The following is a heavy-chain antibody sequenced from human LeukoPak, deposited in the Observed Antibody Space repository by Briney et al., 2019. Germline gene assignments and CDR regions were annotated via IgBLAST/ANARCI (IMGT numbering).Heavy chain of an antibody. Sequence: PSQTLSLTCTVSGRSISSSSYYWGWIRQPPGKGLEWFGSMYYSGSTYYIPSLKSRDTISVDTSKNQYPLKLSSVTAANTAVYYCARDPTYYYDSSGYYYDYWGQGTLVTVSS. CDR3: ARDPTYYYDSSGYYYDY. J-gene: IGHJ4*02. D-gene: IGHD3-22*01. V-gene: IGHV4-39*02. CDR2: MYYSGST. CDR1: GRSISSSSYY.